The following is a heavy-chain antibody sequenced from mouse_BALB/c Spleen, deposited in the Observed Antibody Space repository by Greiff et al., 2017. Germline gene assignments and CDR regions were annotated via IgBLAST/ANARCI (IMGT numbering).Heavy chain of an antibody. V-gene: IGHV5-9-3*01. CDR1: GFTFSSYA. Sequence: EVKLVESGGGLVKPGGSLKLSCAASGFTFSSYAMSWVRQTPEKRLEWVATISSGGSYTYYPDSVKGRFTISRDNAKNTLYLQMSSLRSEDTAMYYCARHEWDDYWGQGTTLTVSS. D-gene: IGHD4-1*01. CDR3: ARHEWDDY. J-gene: IGHJ2*01. CDR2: ISSGGSYT.